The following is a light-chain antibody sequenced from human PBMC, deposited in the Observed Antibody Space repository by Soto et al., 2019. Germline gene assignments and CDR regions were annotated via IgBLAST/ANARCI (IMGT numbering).Light chain of an antibody. J-gene: IGKJ2*01. Sequence: EIVMTQSPATLSVSPGERVTLSCRASQSVSSNLAWYQQKPGQAPRLLISGASTRATGIPARFSGSGSGTEFTLTIANLQSEDFAVYYCQQYNNWPWGTFGQGTKLDIK. V-gene: IGKV3-15*01. CDR3: QQYNNWPWGT. CDR2: GAS. CDR1: QSVSSN.